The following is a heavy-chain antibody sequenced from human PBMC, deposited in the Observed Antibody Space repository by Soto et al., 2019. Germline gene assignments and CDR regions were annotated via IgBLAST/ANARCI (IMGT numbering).Heavy chain of an antibody. Sequence: SETLSLTCTVSGGSISSYYWSWIRQPPGKGLEWIGYIYYSGSTNYNPSLKSRVTISVDTSKNQFSLKLSSVTAADTAVYYCARHVSYDFWSGYLVGFDYWGQGTLVTVS. CDR1: GGSISSYY. V-gene: IGHV4-59*08. J-gene: IGHJ4*02. CDR3: ARHVSYDFWSGYLVGFDY. CDR2: IYYSGST. D-gene: IGHD3-3*01.